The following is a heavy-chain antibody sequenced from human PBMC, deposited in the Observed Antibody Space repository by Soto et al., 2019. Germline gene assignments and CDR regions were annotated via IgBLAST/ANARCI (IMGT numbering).Heavy chain of an antibody. J-gene: IGHJ3*02. CDR2: INSDGSST. CDR3: ATDVLPNYGDYDDAFDI. Sequence: EVQLVESGGGLVQPGGSLRLSCAASGFTFSSYWMHWVRQAPGKGLVWVSGINSDGSSTSYADSVKGRFTISRDNAKNTLYLQMNSLRAEDTAVYYCATDVLPNYGDYDDAFDIWGQGTMVTVSS. D-gene: IGHD4-17*01. CDR1: GFTFSSYW. V-gene: IGHV3-74*01.